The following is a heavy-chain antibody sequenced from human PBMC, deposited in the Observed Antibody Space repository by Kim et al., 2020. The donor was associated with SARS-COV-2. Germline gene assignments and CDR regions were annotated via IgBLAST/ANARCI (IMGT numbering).Heavy chain of an antibody. CDR3: ARGSGSGWPSDAFDI. CDR1: GGSISSYY. J-gene: IGHJ3*02. V-gene: IGHV4-4*07. D-gene: IGHD6-19*01. Sequence: SETLSLTCTVSGGSISSYYWSWIRQPAGKGLEWIGRIYTSGSTNYNPSLKSRVTMSVDTSKNQFSLKLSSVTAADTAVYYCARGSGSGWPSDAFDIWGQGTMVTVSS. CDR2: IYTSGST.